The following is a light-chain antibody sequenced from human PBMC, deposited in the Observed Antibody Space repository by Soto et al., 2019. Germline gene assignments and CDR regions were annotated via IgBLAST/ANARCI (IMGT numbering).Light chain of an antibody. Sequence: DIQMTQSPSALSASVGDRVTITCRASQSIGSWLAWYQQKPGKAPKLLIYKASSLESGVPSRFSGSGSGTEFTLTLSSLQPDDFATYYCQQYKSFPRTFGQGTKLETK. V-gene: IGKV1-5*03. CDR2: KAS. J-gene: IGKJ2*01. CDR1: QSIGSW. CDR3: QQYKSFPRT.